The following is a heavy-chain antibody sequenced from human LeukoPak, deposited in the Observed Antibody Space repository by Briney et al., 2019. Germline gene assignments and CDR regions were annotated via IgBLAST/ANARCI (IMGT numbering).Heavy chain of an antibody. J-gene: IGHJ6*03. V-gene: IGHV3-21*01. D-gene: IGHD1-1*01. Sequence: KPGGSLRLSCAASGFTFSSYSMNWVREAPGKGVEWVSSISSSSSYIYYVDSVKGRFTISRDNAKNSLYLQMNSLRAEDTAVYYCARDRLLEDRDYSSYYYMDVWGKGTTVTVSS. CDR1: GFTFSSYS. CDR2: ISSSSSYI. CDR3: ARDRLLEDRDYSSYYYMDV.